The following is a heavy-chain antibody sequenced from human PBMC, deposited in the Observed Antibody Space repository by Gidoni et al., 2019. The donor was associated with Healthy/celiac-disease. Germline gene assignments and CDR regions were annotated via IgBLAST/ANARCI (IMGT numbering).Heavy chain of an antibody. CDR3: TRGDYYDSSGYWDY. J-gene: IGHJ4*02. CDR1: GFTFGVSA. V-gene: IGHV3-49*04. CDR2: IRSKAYGGTT. D-gene: IGHD3-22*01. Sequence: EVQLVESGGGLVQPGRSLRLSCTASGFTFGVSAMSWVRQAPGKGLEWVGFIRSKAYGGTTEYAASVKGRFTISRDDSKSIAYLQMNSLKTEDTAVYYCTRGDYYDSSGYWDYWGQGTLVTVSS.